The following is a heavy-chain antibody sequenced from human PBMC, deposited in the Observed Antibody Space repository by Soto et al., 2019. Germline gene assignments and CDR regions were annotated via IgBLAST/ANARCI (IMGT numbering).Heavy chain of an antibody. Sequence: PGGSLRLSCADSGFTFSDYYMSWLRQAPGKGLEWVSYISSSSSYTNYADSVKGRFTISRDNAKNSLYLQMNSLRAEDTAVYYCARDITFTTKGAFDIWGQWTMVTVS. J-gene: IGHJ3*02. CDR1: GFTFSDYY. CDR2: ISSSSSYT. V-gene: IGHV3-11*06. CDR3: ARDITFTTKGAFDI. D-gene: IGHD1-20*01.